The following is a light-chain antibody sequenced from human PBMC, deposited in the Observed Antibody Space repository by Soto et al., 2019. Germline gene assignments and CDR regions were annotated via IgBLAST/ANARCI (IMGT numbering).Light chain of an antibody. CDR3: CSYTTSNTRQIV. Sequence: QPVLTQPASVTGSPGQSLTISCTGTSSDVGGYNYVSRYQQHPGKAPKFMIYDVSNRPSGVSNRFSGSKSGNTASLTISGLQAEDEADYYCCSYTTSNTRQIVFGTGTKVTVL. J-gene: IGLJ1*01. CDR1: SSDVGGYNY. V-gene: IGLV2-14*01. CDR2: DVS.